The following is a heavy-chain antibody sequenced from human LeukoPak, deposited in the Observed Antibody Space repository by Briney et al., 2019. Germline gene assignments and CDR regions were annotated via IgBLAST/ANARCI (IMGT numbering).Heavy chain of an antibody. CDR2: IKQDGSDK. CDR3: AREVRRPEY. Sequence: GGSLRLSCAASGFTFTKYWMTWVRQAPGKGLEWVGNIKQDGSDKNYMDSVKGRFTISRDNTKNSVYLQMSSLRAEDTAVYYCAREVRRPEYWGQGTLVTVSS. V-gene: IGHV3-7*01. CDR1: GFTFTKYW. D-gene: IGHD1-14*01. J-gene: IGHJ4*02.